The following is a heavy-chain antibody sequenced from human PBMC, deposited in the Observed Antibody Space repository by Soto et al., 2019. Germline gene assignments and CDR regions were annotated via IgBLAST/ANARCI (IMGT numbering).Heavy chain of an antibody. D-gene: IGHD3-3*01. CDR1: GYTFTSYG. CDR3: ARVDLASQSIKIFGVVKYYYYYMDV. CDR2: ISAYNGNT. J-gene: IGHJ6*03. V-gene: IGHV1-18*01. Sequence: DSVKVSCKASGYTFTSYGISWVRQAPGQGLEWMGWISAYNGNTNYAQKLQGRVTMTTDTSTSTAYMELRSLRSDDTAVYYCARVDLASQSIKIFGVVKYYYYYMDVWGKGITVTVS.